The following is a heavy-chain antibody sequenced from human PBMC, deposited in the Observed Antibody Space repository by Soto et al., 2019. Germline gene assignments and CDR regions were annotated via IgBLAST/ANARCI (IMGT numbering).Heavy chain of an antibody. CDR3: ARDGHNSGYYYYGMDV. J-gene: IGHJ6*02. CDR1: GVSFSSYA. V-gene: IGHV3-30-3*01. D-gene: IGHD1-1*01. Sequence: PGGSVRLSCAASGVSFSSYAMHWVRQAPGKGLEWVAVISYDGSNKYYADSVKGRFTISRDNSKNTLYLQMNSLRAEDTAVYYCARDGHNSGYYYYGMDVWGQGTTVTVSS. CDR2: ISYDGSNK.